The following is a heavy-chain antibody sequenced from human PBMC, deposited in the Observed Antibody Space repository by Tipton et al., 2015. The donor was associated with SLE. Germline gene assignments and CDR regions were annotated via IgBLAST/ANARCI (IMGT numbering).Heavy chain of an antibody. Sequence: TLSLTCAVYGGSFSGYTWSWIRHSPGKGLEWIGDINNSKTTNYNPSLKSRVTISVDTSKNQFSLKLSSVTAADTAVYYCARAQYDFWGAYYFDYWGQGTLVTVSS. CDR3: ARAQYDFWGAYYFDY. D-gene: IGHD3-3*01. CDR2: INNSKTT. J-gene: IGHJ4*02. V-gene: IGHV4-34*09. CDR1: GGSFSGYT.